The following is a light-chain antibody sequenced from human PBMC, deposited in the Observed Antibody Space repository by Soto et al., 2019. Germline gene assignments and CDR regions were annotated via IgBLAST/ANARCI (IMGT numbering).Light chain of an antibody. CDR3: SSYSGSSAPGV. Sequence: QSALTQPASVSGSPGQSITISCTGTSSDVGGYNYVSWYQQHPGKAPKLMIYEVSNRPSGVSNRFSGSKSGNTASLTISGPEAEDEAAHYCSSYSGSSAPGVFGGGTELTVL. V-gene: IGLV2-14*01. CDR2: EVS. J-gene: IGLJ3*02. CDR1: SSDVGGYNY.